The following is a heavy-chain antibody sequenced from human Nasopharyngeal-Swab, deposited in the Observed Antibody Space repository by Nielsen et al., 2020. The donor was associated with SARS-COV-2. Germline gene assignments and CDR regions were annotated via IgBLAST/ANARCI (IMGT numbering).Heavy chain of an antibody. Sequence: GSLRLSCTVSGGSISSSSYYWGWIRQPPGKGLEWIGSIYYSGSTYYNPSLKSRVTISVDTSKNQFSLKLSSVTAADTAVYYCARDPPRFGELLPFDYWGQGTLVTVSS. CDR2: IYYSGST. V-gene: IGHV4-39*07. CDR1: GGSISSSSYY. J-gene: IGHJ4*02. CDR3: ARDPPRFGELLPFDY. D-gene: IGHD3-10*01.